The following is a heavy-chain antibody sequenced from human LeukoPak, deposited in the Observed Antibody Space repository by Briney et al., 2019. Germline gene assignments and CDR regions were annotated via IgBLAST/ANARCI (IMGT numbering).Heavy chain of an antibody. Sequence: SETLSLTCAVYGGSFSGYYWSWIRQPPGKGLERIGEINHSGSTNYNPSLKSRITISVDTSKNQFSLKLSSVTAADTAVYYCARGPYSSTRYFEYFQHWGQGTLVTVSS. CDR3: ARGPYSSTRYFEYFQH. D-gene: IGHD6-13*01. J-gene: IGHJ1*01. CDR2: INHSGST. CDR1: GGSFSGYY. V-gene: IGHV4-34*01.